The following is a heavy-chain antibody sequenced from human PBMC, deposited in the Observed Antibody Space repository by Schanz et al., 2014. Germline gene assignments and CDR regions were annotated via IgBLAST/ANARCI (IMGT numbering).Heavy chain of an antibody. V-gene: IGHV4-39*01. D-gene: IGHD5-12*01. J-gene: IGHJ2*01. CDR3: ARRGAYIVARAAGPKRRERYFDL. Sequence: QLQLQESGPGLVKPSETLSLTCTVSGGSISSSSYYWGWIRQPPGKGLEWIGSIYYSGSTYYNPSRKGRATIPVATSKNQFPLKLGSVPAADTAVYYCARRGAYIVARAAGPKRRERYFDLWGRGTLVTVSS. CDR1: GGSISSSSYY. CDR2: IYYSGST.